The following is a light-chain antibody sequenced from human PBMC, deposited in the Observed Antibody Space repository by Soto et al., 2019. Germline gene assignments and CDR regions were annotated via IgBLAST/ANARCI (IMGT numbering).Light chain of an antibody. Sequence: DIQMTQSPSTLSASVGDRVTITCRASQSISTWLAWYQQKPGKAPKVLIYDASRLESGVPSRFSGSGSGTDFTLTISSLQPADFATYYCQQYNSYSWTFGQGTKVE. CDR1: QSISTW. V-gene: IGKV1-5*01. J-gene: IGKJ1*01. CDR3: QQYNSYSWT. CDR2: DAS.